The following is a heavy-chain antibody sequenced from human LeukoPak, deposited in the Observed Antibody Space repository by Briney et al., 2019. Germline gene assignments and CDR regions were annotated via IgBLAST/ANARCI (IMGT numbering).Heavy chain of an antibody. J-gene: IGHJ4*02. D-gene: IGHD1-1*01. CDR3: AKGQLDFDY. CDR2: ISYDGSNK. V-gene: IGHV3-30*18. Sequence: GGSLRLSCAASGFTFSSYAMSWVRQAPGKGLEWVAVISYDGSNKYYAGSVKGRFTISRDNSKNTLYLQMNSLRAEDTAVYYCAKGQLDFDYWGQGTLVTVSS. CDR1: GFTFSSYA.